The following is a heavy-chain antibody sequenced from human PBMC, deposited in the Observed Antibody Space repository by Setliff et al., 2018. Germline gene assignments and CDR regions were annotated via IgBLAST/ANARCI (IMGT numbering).Heavy chain of an antibody. D-gene: IGHD3-3*01. CDR1: GFSFSSYS. Sequence: GGSLRLSCAASGFSFSSYSLNWVRQAPGKGLEWVSSISSSSSYIYYADSVKGRFTISRDNAKNSLYLQMNSLRAEDTAVYYCARDKRPWSGPIDYWGQGTLVTV. CDR3: ARDKRPWSGPIDY. CDR2: ISSSSSYI. J-gene: IGHJ4*02. V-gene: IGHV3-21*01.